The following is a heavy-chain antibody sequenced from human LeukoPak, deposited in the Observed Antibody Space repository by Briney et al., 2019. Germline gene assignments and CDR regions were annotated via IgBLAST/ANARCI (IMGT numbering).Heavy chain of an antibody. CDR3: AELGITMIGGV. J-gene: IGHJ6*04. CDR2: IYSGGST. V-gene: IGHV3-53*01. CDR1: GFTVSSNY. Sequence: PGGSLRLSCAASGFTVSSNYMNWVRQAPGKGLGWVSVIYSGGSTYYADSAKGRFTISRDNAKNSLYLQMNSLRAEDTAVYYCAELGITMIGGVWGKGTTVTISS. D-gene: IGHD3-10*02.